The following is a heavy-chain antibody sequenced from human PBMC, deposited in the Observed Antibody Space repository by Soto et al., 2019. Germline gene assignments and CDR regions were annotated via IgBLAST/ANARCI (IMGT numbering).Heavy chain of an antibody. CDR1: GGSISSYY. V-gene: IGHV4-59*01. CDR2: IYYSGST. D-gene: IGHD2-15*01. Sequence: KSSETLSLTCTVSGGSISSYYWSWIRQPPGKGLEWIGYIYYSGSTNYNPSLKSRVTISVDTSKNQFSLKLSSVTAADTAVYYCARLARGTFEGHWFDPWGQGTLVTVSS. CDR3: ARLARGTFEGHWFDP. J-gene: IGHJ5*02.